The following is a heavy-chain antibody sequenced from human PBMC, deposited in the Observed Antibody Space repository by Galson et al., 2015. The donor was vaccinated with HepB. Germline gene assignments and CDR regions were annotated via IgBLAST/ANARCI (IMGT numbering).Heavy chain of an antibody. CDR3: AKDQWDV. Sequence: ALRLSCAASGFTFSSYAMSWVRQAPGKGLAWVSAISGSGNTYYAASVKGRFTISRDNSQNTLYLQMNSLRAEDTDVYYCAKDQWDVWGQGTTVTVSS. CDR1: GFTFSSYA. V-gene: IGHV3-23*01. J-gene: IGHJ6*02. CDR2: ISGSGNT. D-gene: IGHD6-19*01.